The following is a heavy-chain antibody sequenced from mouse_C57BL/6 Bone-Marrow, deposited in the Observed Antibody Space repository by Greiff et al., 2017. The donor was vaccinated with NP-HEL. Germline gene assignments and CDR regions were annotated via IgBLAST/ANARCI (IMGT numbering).Heavy chain of an antibody. CDR1: GYAFTNYL. CDR2: INPGSGGT. D-gene: IGHD1-1*01. V-gene: IGHV1-54*01. Sequence: QVHVKQSGAELVRPGTSVKVSCKASGYAFTNYLIEWVKQRPGQGLEWIGVINPGSGGTNYNEKFKGKATLTADKSSSTSYMQLSSLTSEDSAVYFCARRAVVADEYAMDYWGQGTSVTVSS. CDR3: ARRAVVADEYAMDY. J-gene: IGHJ4*01.